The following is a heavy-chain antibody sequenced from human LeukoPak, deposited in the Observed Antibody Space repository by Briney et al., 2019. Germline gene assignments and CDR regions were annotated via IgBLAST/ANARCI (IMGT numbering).Heavy chain of an antibody. D-gene: IGHD3-10*01. Sequence: GESLKISCKGSGYSFTSYWIGWVRQMPGKGLEWMGIIYPGDSDTRYSPSFQGQVTISADKSIGTAYLQWSSLKASDTAMYYCARHRGPKYSGSYPTKLSLLDYWGQGTLVTVSP. CDR2: IYPGDSDT. J-gene: IGHJ4*02. CDR3: ARHRGPKYSGSYPTKLSLLDY. V-gene: IGHV5-51*01. CDR1: GYSFTSYW.